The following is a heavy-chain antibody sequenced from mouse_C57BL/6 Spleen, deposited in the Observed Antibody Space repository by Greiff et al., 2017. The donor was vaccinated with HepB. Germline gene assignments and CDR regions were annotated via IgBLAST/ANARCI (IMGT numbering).Heavy chain of an antibody. J-gene: IGHJ4*01. CDR3: ARSYYDYDYYAMDY. V-gene: IGHV5-17*01. Sequence: EVQVVESGGGLVKPGGSLKLSCAASGFTFSDYGMHWVRQAPEKGLEWVAYISSGSSTIYYADTVKGRFTISRDNAKNTLFLQMTSLRSEDTAMYYCARSYYDYDYYAMDYWGQGTSVTVSS. CDR2: ISSGSSTI. CDR1: GFTFSDYG. D-gene: IGHD2-4*01.